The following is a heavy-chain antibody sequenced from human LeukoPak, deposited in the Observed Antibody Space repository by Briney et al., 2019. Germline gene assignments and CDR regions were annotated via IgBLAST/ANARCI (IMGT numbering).Heavy chain of an antibody. D-gene: IGHD5-24*01. J-gene: IGHJ4*02. CDR1: GGSISSDY. V-gene: IGHV4-59*01. Sequence: SETLSLTCTVSGGSISSDYWSWIRQPPGKGLEWIGYIFNGGITNYNPSLKSRVTISVDTSKNQISLKLTSVTAADTAVYYCARVGADGYNFDYWGQGTLVTVSS. CDR3: ARVGADGYNFDY. CDR2: IFNGGIT.